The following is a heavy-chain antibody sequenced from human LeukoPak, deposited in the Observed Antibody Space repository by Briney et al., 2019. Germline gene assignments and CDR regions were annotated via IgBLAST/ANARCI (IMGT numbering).Heavy chain of an antibody. CDR1: GGSISSNSYY. CDR2: IYYSGST. D-gene: IGHD3-16*02. J-gene: IGHJ4*02. CDR3: ARGLRLGELSFDY. Sequence: SETLSLTCTVSGGSISSNSYYWGWIRQPPGKGLEWIGSIYYSGSTYYNPSLKSRVTISVDTSKNQFSLKLSSVTAADTAVYYCARGLRLGELSFDYWGQGTLVTVSS. V-gene: IGHV4-39*07.